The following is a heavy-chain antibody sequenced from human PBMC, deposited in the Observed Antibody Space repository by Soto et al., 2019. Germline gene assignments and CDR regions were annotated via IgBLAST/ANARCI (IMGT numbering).Heavy chain of an antibody. J-gene: IGHJ4*02. D-gene: IGHD1-1*01. CDR1: GGSLRSGGYY. Sequence: QVQLQESGPGLVKPSQTLSLTCPVSGGSLRSGGYYWSWIRQHPGKGLEWIGYIYYSGSTYYNPSLKSRVTLAVDTTKNQFSLKLSSVTAADTAGYYCAREEATGTTFDDWGQGTL. CDR2: IYYSGST. V-gene: IGHV4-31*03. CDR3: AREEATGTTFDD.